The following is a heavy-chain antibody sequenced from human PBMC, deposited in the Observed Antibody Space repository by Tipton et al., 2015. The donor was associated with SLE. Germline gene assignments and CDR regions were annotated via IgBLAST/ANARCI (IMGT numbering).Heavy chain of an antibody. Sequence: TLSLTCTVSGGSVSSGSYYWSWIRQPPGKGLEWIGYIYYSGSTNYNPSLKSRVTISVDTSKNQFSLKLSSVTAADTAVYYCASSWGAVAAGFDYWGQGTLVTVSS. J-gene: IGHJ4*02. D-gene: IGHD6-25*01. CDR3: ASSWGAVAAGFDY. CDR1: GGSVSSGSYY. CDR2: IYYSGST. V-gene: IGHV4-61*01.